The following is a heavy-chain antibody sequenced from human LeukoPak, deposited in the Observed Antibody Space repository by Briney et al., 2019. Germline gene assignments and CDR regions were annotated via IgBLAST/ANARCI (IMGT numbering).Heavy chain of an antibody. J-gene: IGHJ3*02. V-gene: IGHV1-18*01. CDR2: ISAYNGNT. Sequence: ASVKVSCKASGYTFTSYGISWVRQAPGQGLEWMGWISAYNGNTNYAQKLQGRVTMTTDTSTSTAYMELRSLRSDDTAVSYCARYFRIAAAPDAFDIWGQGTMVTVSS. CDR1: GYTFTSYG. CDR3: ARYFRIAAAPDAFDI. D-gene: IGHD6-13*01.